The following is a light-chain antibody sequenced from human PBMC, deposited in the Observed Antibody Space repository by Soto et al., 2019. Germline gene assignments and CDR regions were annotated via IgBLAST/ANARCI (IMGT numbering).Light chain of an antibody. CDR3: VQGTHWPWT. CDR1: QGLVYSDGNTF. CDR2: KVS. Sequence: DVVMTQSPLSLSVTLGQPASISCRSSQGLVYSDGNTFLNWFHQRPGQSPRRLIYKVSNRDSGVPARFSGSGSGTDYTLTISGVEAEDVGIYYCVQGTHWPWTFGQGTKVEIK. V-gene: IGKV2-30*01. J-gene: IGKJ1*01.